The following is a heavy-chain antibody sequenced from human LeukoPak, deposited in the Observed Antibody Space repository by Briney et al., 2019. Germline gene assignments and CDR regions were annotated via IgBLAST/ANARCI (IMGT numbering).Heavy chain of an antibody. CDR1: GFTFSSYA. J-gene: IGHJ4*02. CDR2: ITGSGDIT. CDR3: AKDLFGKISLDY. V-gene: IGHV3-23*01. D-gene: IGHD3-10*01. Sequence: GGSLRLSCAASGFTFSSYALSWVRQAPGKELEWVSAITGSGDITFYADSVKGRFTISRDNSKNSLYLQMNSLRAEDTAVYYCAKDLFGKISLDYWGQGTLVTVSS.